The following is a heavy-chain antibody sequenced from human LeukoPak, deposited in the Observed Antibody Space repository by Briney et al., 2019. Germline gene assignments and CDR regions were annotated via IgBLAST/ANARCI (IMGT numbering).Heavy chain of an antibody. J-gene: IGHJ3*02. V-gene: IGHV6-1*01. CDR3: ARGGQGDGYSADEAFDI. D-gene: IGHD5-18*01. Sequence: SQTLSLTCAISGDSVSINSVTWNWIRQSPSRGLEWLGRTYYRSTWYNDYAVSVRGRITVNPDTSKNQFSLHLNSVTPEDTAVYYCARGGQGDGYSADEAFDIWGQGTMVTVS. CDR1: GDSVSINSVT. CDR2: TYYRSTWYN.